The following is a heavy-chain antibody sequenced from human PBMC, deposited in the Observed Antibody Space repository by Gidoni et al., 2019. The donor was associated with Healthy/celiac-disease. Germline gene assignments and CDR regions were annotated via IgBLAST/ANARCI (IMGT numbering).Heavy chain of an antibody. CDR2: IYYSGST. V-gene: IGHV4-31*03. Sequence: QVQLQESGPGLVQPSQTLSLTCTVSGGSISSGGYYWSWIRQHPGKGLEWIGYIYYSGSTYYNPSLKSRVTISVDTSKNQFSLKLSSVTAADTAVYYCARASDYYYYGMDVWGQGTTVTVSS. CDR3: ARASDYYYYGMDV. J-gene: IGHJ6*02. CDR1: GGSISSGGYY.